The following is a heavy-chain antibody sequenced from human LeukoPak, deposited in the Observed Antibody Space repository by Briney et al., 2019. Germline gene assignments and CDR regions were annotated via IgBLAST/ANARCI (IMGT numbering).Heavy chain of an antibody. D-gene: IGHD1/OR15-1a*01. CDR2: ISGSGAST. CDR1: GFTLSTNA. V-gene: IGHV3-23*01. Sequence: GGSLRLSRLTSGFTLSTNAMSWVRQAPGKGLEWISGISGSGASTYYADSVKGRFTISRDDAKRTLYLQMNSLRDDDTAVYYCARDPRNKGLDPWGQGTLVTVSS. CDR3: ARDPRNKGLDP. J-gene: IGHJ5*02.